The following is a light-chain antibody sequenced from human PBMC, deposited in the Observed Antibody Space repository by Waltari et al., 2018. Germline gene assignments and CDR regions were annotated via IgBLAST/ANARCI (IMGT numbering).Light chain of an antibody. Sequence: QSALTQPASVSGSPGQSIPISCTGTSSDVGPYNYVPWYHQHQGKAPKHMICDVSIRPSGVSNRFSGSKSGNTASLTISGLQAEDEADYYCSSYISSSTLELFGGGTSLTVL. CDR3: SSYISSSTLEL. CDR2: DVS. V-gene: IGLV2-14*03. J-gene: IGLJ2*01. CDR1: SSDVGPYNY.